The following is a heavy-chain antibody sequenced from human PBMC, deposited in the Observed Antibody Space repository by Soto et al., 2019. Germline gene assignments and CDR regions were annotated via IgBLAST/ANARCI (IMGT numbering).Heavy chain of an antibody. CDR3: ARGGDYFGSGSPPLLSK. CDR1: GCSITSGGYC. D-gene: IGHD3-10*01. J-gene: IGHJ4*02. Sequence: PSETLSLTCTVSGCSITSGGYCWTWIRQHPVKGLEWMGHIYYSGSTSYNPSLKSRVTISIDTSKNQFSLKLTSVTAADTAVYYCARGGDYFGSGSPPLLSKWGQGTLVTVSS. V-gene: IGHV4-31*03. CDR2: IYYSGST.